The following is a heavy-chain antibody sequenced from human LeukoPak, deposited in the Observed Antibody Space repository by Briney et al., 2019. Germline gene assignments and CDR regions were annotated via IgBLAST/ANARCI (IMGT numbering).Heavy chain of an antibody. Sequence: PSETLSLTCTVSGGSISSSSYYWSWIRQPPGKGLEWIGYIYYSGSTNYNPSLKSRVTISVDTSKNQFSLKLSSVTAADTAVYYCARIGTDYGGNSYFDYWGQGTLVTVSS. CDR2: IYYSGST. CDR1: GGSISSSSYY. V-gene: IGHV4-61*05. CDR3: ARIGTDYGGNSYFDY. D-gene: IGHD4-23*01. J-gene: IGHJ4*02.